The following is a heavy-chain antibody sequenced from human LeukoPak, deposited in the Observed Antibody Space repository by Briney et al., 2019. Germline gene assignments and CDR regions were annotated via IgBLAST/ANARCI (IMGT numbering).Heavy chain of an antibody. CDR1: GFTFRSYW. CDR3: AKSHCSGGSCYWTGLDY. J-gene: IGHJ4*02. V-gene: IGHV3-74*01. CDR2: VSSDGRNI. D-gene: IGHD2-15*01. Sequence: GGSLRLSCAASGFTFRSYWMHWVRQAPGKGLVWVSRVSSDGRNIIYADSVKGRFTVSRDNAKNTLYLQMNSLRAEDTAVYYCAKSHCSGGSCYWTGLDYWGQGTLVTVSS.